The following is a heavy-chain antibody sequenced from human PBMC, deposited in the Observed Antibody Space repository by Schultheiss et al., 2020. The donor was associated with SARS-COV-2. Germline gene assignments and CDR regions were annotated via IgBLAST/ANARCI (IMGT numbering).Heavy chain of an antibody. CDR2: INHSGST. J-gene: IGHJ3*02. D-gene: IGHD6-19*01. CDR1: GGSISSSSYY. V-gene: IGHV4-61*05. CDR3: ARRLVPGEGGAFDI. Sequence: SETLSLTCTVSGGSISSSSYYWGWIRQPAGKGLEWIGEINHSGSTNYNPSLKSRVTISVDTSKNQFSLKLSSVTAADTAVYYCARRLVPGEGGAFDIWGQGTMVTVSS.